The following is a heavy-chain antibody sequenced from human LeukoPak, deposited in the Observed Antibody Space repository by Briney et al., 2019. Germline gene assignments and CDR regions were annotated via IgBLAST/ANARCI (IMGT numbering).Heavy chain of an antibody. CDR1: GFTVSSNY. D-gene: IGHD3-10*01. CDR2: IYSGGST. J-gene: IGHJ3*02. Sequence: PGGSLRLSCAASGFTVSSNYMSWVRQPPGKGLEWVSVIYSGGSTYYADSVKGRFTISRDNSKNTLYLQMNSLRAEDTAVYYCARGLGTMIRGVMSSDIWGQGTMVTVSS. CDR3: ARGLGTMIRGVMSSDI. V-gene: IGHV3-66*01.